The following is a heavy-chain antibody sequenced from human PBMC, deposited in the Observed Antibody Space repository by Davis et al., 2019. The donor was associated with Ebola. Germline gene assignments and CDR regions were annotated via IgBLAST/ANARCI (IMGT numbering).Heavy chain of an antibody. J-gene: IGHJ6*02. CDR1: GCTLSVNA. V-gene: IGHV3-23*05. CDR3: AGEKEMATISVYYYYYYGMDV. D-gene: IGHD5-24*01. Sequence: GGSLSLPCAASGCTLSVNAITWVRHAPGRGLEGVAVILGNGNTHYADFVKGRFTISRDHPKSLVYVQMNNLRVDDTAVYYCAGEKEMATISVYYYYYYGMDVWGQGTTVTVAS. CDR2: ILGNGNT.